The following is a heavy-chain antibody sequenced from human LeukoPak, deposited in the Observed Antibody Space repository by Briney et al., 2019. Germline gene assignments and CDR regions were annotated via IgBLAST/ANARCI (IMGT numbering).Heavy chain of an antibody. J-gene: IGHJ6*03. CDR3: ARDGQLPRTGPNYYYYMDV. CDR1: GGTFSSYA. Sequence: ASVKVSCKASGGTFSSYAISWVRQAPGQGLEWMGGIIPIFGTANYAQKFQGRVTITTDESTSTAYMELSSLRSEDTAVYYCARDGQLPRTGPNYYYYMDVWGKGTTVTVSS. CDR2: IIPIFGTA. V-gene: IGHV1-69*05. D-gene: IGHD6-6*01.